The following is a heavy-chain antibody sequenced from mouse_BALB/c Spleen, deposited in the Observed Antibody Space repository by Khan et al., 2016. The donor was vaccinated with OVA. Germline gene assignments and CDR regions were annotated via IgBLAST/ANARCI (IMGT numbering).Heavy chain of an antibody. Sequence: MQLEESGTVLARPGASVKMSCKGSGYTFTNYWMHWVKQRPGQGLEWIGAIYPGNSDSNYNQKFKGRAKLTAVASTSTAYMELNSLTKEDSAVYYCTRKGFGNYESWDYWGQGTTLTVSS. D-gene: IGHD2-1*01. V-gene: IGHV1-5*01. CDR1: GYTFTNYW. CDR3: TRKGFGNYESWDY. J-gene: IGHJ2*01. CDR2: IYPGNSDS.